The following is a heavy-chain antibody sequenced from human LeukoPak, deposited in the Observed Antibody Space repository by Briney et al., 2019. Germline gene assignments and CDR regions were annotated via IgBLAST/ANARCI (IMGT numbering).Heavy chain of an antibody. Sequence: GGSLRLSCAASGFTFSRYSMNWVRQAPGKGLEWISYISSSSGTIYYADSVKGRFTISRDNSKNTLYLQMNSLRAEDTAVYYCAKSLVGSRSYYFDYWGQGTLVTVSS. D-gene: IGHD2-2*01. CDR2: ISSSSGTI. CDR1: GFTFSRYS. J-gene: IGHJ4*02. V-gene: IGHV3-48*01. CDR3: AKSLVGSRSYYFDY.